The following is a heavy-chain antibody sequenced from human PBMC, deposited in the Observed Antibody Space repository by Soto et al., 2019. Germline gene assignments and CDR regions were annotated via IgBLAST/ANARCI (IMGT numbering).Heavy chain of an antibody. J-gene: IGHJ4*02. Sequence: SETLSLTCIVSGSSISSSGYYWGWIRQPPGKGLEWIASMYYNVGTYYNPSFESRLTLSIDRAKNQFSLKLHSMSAADRAVYFCARGGGSDSFDYWGQGILVTVSS. CDR3: ARGGGSDSFDY. V-gene: IGHV4-39*07. CDR1: GSSISSSGYY. CDR2: MYYNVGT. D-gene: IGHD1-26*01.